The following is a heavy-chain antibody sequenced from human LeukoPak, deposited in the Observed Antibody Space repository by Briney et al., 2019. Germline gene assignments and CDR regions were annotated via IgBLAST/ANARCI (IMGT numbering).Heavy chain of an antibody. D-gene: IGHD3-16*01. V-gene: IGHV3-66*01. CDR2: IYSGDST. CDR3: AKEGPSRGYDAFDI. J-gene: IGHJ3*02. Sequence: GGSLRLSCAASGFTVSSTYMSWVRQAPGKGLEWVSGIYSGDSTYYADSVKGRFIISRDNSKNTLYLQMNSLRAEDTAVYYCAKEGPSRGYDAFDIWGQGTMVTVSS. CDR1: GFTVSSTY.